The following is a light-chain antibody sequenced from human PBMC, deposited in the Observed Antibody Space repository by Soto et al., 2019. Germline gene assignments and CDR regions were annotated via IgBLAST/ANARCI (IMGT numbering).Light chain of an antibody. CDR2: AAS. J-gene: IGKJ5*01. Sequence: DIQLTQAPSFLSASAGEIVTITCRGSQVISSYLAWYHQKPGRAPKLLIYAASTLQSGVPSRFSGSGSGTEFTLTITSLQPEDFATYYCQQLNSFPITFGQGTRLEI. CDR3: QQLNSFPIT. CDR1: QVISSY. V-gene: IGKV1-9*01.